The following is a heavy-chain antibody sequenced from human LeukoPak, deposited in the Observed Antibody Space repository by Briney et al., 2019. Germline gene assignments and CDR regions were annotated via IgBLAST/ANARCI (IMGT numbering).Heavy chain of an antibody. Sequence: ASVKVSCKASGYAFASYVISWVRQAPGQGLEWMGWISAYNGNADYAQKLQGRVTVTTDTSTSTAYMELRSLRSEDTAVYYCAGDPGIYCSGGSCSKYYFDYWGQGTLVTVSS. CDR3: AGDPGIYCSGGSCSKYYFDY. J-gene: IGHJ4*02. CDR1: GYAFASYV. D-gene: IGHD2-15*01. CDR2: ISAYNGNA. V-gene: IGHV1-18*01.